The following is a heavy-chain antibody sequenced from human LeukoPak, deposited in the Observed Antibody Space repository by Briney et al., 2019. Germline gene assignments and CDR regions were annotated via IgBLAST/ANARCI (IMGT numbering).Heavy chain of an antibody. CDR3: ARDRVGKYYYDSSGYYDY. CDR2: IIPIFGTA. Sequence: SVKVSCKASGGTFSSYAISWVRQAPGQGLEWMGGIIPIFGTANYAQKFQGRVTITRDESTSTAYVELSSLRSEDTAVYYCARDRVGKYYYDSSGYYDYWGQGTLVTVSS. CDR1: GGTFSSYA. V-gene: IGHV1-69*05. D-gene: IGHD3-22*01. J-gene: IGHJ4*02.